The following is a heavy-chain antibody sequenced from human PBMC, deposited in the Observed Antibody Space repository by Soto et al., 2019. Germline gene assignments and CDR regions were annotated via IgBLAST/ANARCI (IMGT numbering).Heavy chain of an antibody. CDR3: AHRRPIAAAGRNWFDP. J-gene: IGHJ5*02. V-gene: IGHV2-5*02. CDR1: GFSLSTSGVG. CDR2: IHWDDDK. D-gene: IGHD6-13*01. Sequence: QITLKESGPTLVKPTQTLTLTCTFSGFSLSTSGVGVGWIRQPPGKALEWLALIHWDDDKRYSPSLKSRLTITKDTSKNQVVLTMTNMDPVDTATYYCAHRRPIAAAGRNWFDPWGQGTLVTVSS.